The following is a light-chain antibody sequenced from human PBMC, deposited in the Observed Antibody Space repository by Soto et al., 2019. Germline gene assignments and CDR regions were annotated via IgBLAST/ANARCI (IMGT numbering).Light chain of an antibody. CDR3: QHYTNWPLT. CDR2: DAS. Sequence: EIVMTQSPVTLSVSPGERATLSCRASYDLSSILAWYQQKPGQAPRLLIYDASTRATGVPARFSGSGSGTEFTLTISGLQSEDFAVYFCQHYTNWPLTFGGGTKVEIK. J-gene: IGKJ4*01. V-gene: IGKV3-15*01. CDR1: YDLSSI.